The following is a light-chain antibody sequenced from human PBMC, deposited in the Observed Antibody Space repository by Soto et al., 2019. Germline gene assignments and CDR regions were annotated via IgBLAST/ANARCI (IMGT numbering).Light chain of an antibody. CDR1: QTINTF. CDR3: KQSYRTPLT. Sequence: DIQLTQSPSSLSASVGDRVTVTCRASQTINTFLNWYQLKPGKAPKLLIYTASSLQSGVPSRFSGTGSGTDLTITINSLKNEDFATYYCKQSYRTPLTFGPGT. V-gene: IGKV1-39*01. J-gene: IGKJ3*01. CDR2: TAS.